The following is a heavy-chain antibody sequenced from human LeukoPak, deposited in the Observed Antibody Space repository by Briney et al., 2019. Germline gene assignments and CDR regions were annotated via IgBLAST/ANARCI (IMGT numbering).Heavy chain of an antibody. CDR3: ARGGGWEAFDI. CDR2: ISSSGSTI. D-gene: IGHD1-26*01. Sequence: GGSLRLSCAASGFTFSSYEMNWVRQAPGKGLEWVSYISSSGSTIYYADSVKGRFTISRDNAKNSLYLQMNSLRAEDTAVYYRARGGGWEAFDIWGQGTMVTVSS. V-gene: IGHV3-48*03. J-gene: IGHJ3*02. CDR1: GFTFSSYE.